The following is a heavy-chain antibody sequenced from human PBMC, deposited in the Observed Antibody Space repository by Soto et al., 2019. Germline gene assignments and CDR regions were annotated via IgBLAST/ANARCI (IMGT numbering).Heavy chain of an antibody. CDR1: GFTFSSYA. CDR3: AKPNGRHCSSTSCYSLGFPRARHFDY. J-gene: IGHJ4*02. V-gene: IGHV3-23*01. CDR2: ISGSGGST. D-gene: IGHD2-2*01. Sequence: PGGSLRLSCAASGFTFSSYAMSWVRQAPGKGLEWVSAISGSGGSTYYADSVKGRFTISRDNSKNTLYLQMNSLRAEDTAVYYCAKPNGRHCSSTSCYSLGFPRARHFDYWGQGTLVTVSS.